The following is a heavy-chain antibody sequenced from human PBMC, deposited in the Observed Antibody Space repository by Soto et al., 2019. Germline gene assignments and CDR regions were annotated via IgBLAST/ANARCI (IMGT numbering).Heavy chain of an antibody. CDR3: AREFPYYESSDSYFDY. CDR2: TYYGSKWYN. V-gene: IGHV6-1*01. Sequence: SHTLSLTRAISGHSVPGHSAAWNWITQSPSRVLEPLGRTYYGSKWYNVYTLSKKSRITLAPDQSKHQYFLHLNSLTPEDTAVYYCAREFPYYESSDSYFDYWGQRARVTVSS. D-gene: IGHD3-16*01. J-gene: IGHJ4*02. CDR1: GHSVPGHSAA.